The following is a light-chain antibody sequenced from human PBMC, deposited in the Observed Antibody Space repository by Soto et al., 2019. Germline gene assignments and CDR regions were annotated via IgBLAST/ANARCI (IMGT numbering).Light chain of an antibody. CDR1: QSISGW. Sequence: DIQMTQSPYTLSPFVGDRVSITCRASQSISGWLAWYQQKPGKAPKLLIYDASSLESGVPSRFSGSGSGTEFSLTISRLQPDDFATYYCQQYNSYSVNAFGQGTKLEIK. CDR2: DAS. V-gene: IGKV1-5*01. CDR3: QQYNSYSVNA. J-gene: IGKJ2*01.